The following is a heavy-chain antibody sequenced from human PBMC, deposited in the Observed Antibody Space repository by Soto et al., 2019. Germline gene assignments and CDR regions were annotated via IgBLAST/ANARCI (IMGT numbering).Heavy chain of an antibody. V-gene: IGHV4-59*01. CDR3: ASEGNLGSWLQPLDF. D-gene: IGHD3-10*01. CDR2: IHYNGNT. Sequence: QVQLQVSGPGLVKPSETLSLTCTVSGDSISAYSWSWVRQPPGKGLEWIGNIHYNGNTKYSPSLKSRVTMSVDTSKNHFSLRLISVTAADTALYFCASEGNLGSWLQPLDFWGQGTLVTVSS. J-gene: IGHJ4*02. CDR1: GDSISAYS.